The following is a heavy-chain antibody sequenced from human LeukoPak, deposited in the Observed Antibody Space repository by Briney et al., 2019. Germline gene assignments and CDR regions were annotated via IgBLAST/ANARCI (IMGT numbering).Heavy chain of an antibody. CDR2: ISAYNGNT. CDR3: ARGQGVAGRGAFDI. Sequence: ASVKVSCKASGYTFTSYGISWVRQAPGQGLEWMGWISAYNGNTNYAQKLRGRVTMTTDTSTSTAYMELRSLRSDDTAVYYCARGQGVAGRGAFDIWGQGTMVTVSS. V-gene: IGHV1-18*01. J-gene: IGHJ3*02. CDR1: GYTFTSYG. D-gene: IGHD6-19*01.